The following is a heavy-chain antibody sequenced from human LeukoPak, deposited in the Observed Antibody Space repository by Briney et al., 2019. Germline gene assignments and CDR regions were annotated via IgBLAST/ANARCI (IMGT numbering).Heavy chain of an antibody. CDR3: ARDAGIVVVPAAIGDDAFDI. CDR1: GYTFTGYG. J-gene: IGHJ3*02. D-gene: IGHD2-2*02. CDR2: ISAYNGNT. V-gene: IGHV1-18*01. Sequence: ASVKVSCKASGYTFTGYGISWVRQAPGQGLEWMGWISAYNGNTNYAQKLQGRVTMTTDTSTSTAYMELRSLRSDDTAVYYCARDAGIVVVPAAIGDDAFDIWGQGTVVTVSS.